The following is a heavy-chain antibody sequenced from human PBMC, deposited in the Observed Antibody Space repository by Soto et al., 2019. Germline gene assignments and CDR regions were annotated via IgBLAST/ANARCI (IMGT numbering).Heavy chain of an antibody. V-gene: IGHV3-7*01. Sequence: EVQLVDSGGGLVQPGGSLRLSCAASGFTFTGFWMAWVRQAPGKGLEWVANINQDGSQRYYMDSVKGRLSISRDNAEKSLYLQMNSLRAEDTAVYYCARTGDDYWGQGTLVTVSS. D-gene: IGHD3-10*01. CDR3: ARTGDDY. CDR2: INQDGSQR. CDR1: GFTFTGFW. J-gene: IGHJ4*02.